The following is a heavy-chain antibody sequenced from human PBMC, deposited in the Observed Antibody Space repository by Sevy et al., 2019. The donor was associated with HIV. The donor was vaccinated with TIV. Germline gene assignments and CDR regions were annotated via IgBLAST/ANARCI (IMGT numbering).Heavy chain of an antibody. V-gene: IGHV1-18*01. CDR2: ISAYNGNT. J-gene: IGHJ6*03. Sequence: ASVKVSCKASGYTFTSYGISWVRQAPGQGLEWMGWISAYNGNTNYAQKLQGRVTMTKDTSTSTAYMELRSLRSDDTAVYYCARVDGIAVAGNLGYYYYYMDVWDKGTTVTVSS. CDR3: ARVDGIAVAGNLGYYYYYMDV. D-gene: IGHD6-19*01. CDR1: GYTFTSYG.